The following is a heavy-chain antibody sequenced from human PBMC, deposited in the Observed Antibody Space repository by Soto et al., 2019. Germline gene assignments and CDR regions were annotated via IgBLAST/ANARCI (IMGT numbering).Heavy chain of an antibody. D-gene: IGHD3-10*01. CDR3: AKLVKGV. CDR2: ISDSGGNT. V-gene: IGHV3-23*01. Sequence: EVQLLESGGGLVQPGGSLRLSCAASGFTFSSYAMSWVRQAPGKGLEWVSVISDSGGNTHYADSVKGRFTISRDNSKNTLFLQMSSLRSEDTAVYYCAKLVKGVWGKGTTVTVSS. CDR1: GFTFSSYA. J-gene: IGHJ6*04.